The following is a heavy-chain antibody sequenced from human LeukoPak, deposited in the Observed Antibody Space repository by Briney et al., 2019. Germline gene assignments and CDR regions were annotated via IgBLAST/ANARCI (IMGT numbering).Heavy chain of an antibody. D-gene: IGHD6-13*01. CDR1: GGSISSYY. CDR3: ARLRPAAGTFDY. Sequence: PSETLSLTCTVSGGSISSYYWSWIRQPPGKGLEWIGYIYYSGSTNYNPSLKSRVTISVDTSKNQFSLKLSSVTAADTAVYYCARLRPAAGTFDYWGQGTLVTVSS. CDR2: IYYSGST. V-gene: IGHV4-59*08. J-gene: IGHJ4*02.